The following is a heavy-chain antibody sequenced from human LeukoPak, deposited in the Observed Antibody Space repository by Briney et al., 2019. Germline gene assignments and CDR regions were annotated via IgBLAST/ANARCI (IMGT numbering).Heavy chain of an antibody. CDR3: ARHEFVGSGYSGVDY. D-gene: IGHD3-22*01. CDR2: IYYSGST. CDR1: GGSISSYY. V-gene: IGHV4-59*08. Sequence: PSETLSLTCTVSGGSISSYYWSWIRQPPGKGLEWIGYIYYSGSTNYNPSLKSRVTISVDTSKNQFSLKLSSVTAADTAVYYRARHEFVGSGYSGVDYWGQGTLVTVSS. J-gene: IGHJ4*02.